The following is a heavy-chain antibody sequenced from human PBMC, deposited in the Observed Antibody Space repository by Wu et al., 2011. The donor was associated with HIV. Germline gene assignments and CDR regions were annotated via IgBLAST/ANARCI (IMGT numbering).Heavy chain of an antibody. Sequence: QVQLVQSGTEVKKPGASVRVSCEASGYTFIGYYIHWVRQAPGQGLEWMGIINPNNGRATYAQKFQGRVTMTRDTSTSTVYMDLSSLRFEDTAVYYCARTYGVSAEYYFYYLNVWGKGTTVTRLL. CDR2: INPNNGRA. CDR3: ARTYGVSAEYYFYYLNV. D-gene: IGHD4-17*01. J-gene: IGHJ6*03. CDR1: GYTFIGYY. V-gene: IGHV1-46*01.